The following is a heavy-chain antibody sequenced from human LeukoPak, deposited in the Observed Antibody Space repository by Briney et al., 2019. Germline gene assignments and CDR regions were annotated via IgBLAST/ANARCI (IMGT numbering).Heavy chain of an antibody. V-gene: IGHV6-1*01. D-gene: IGHD2-8*01. CDR1: GDSFSANNAA. CDR3: VREDTINGVTHFDY. J-gene: IGHJ4*02. Sequence: PSQTLSLTCAISGDSFSANNAAWNWIRQSPSIGLEGLGRTYYRSKWYTAYAGSVKSRITINSDTSKKQFSLHLNSVTPEDTAVYYCVREDTINGVTHFDYWGQGTLVTVSS. CDR2: TYYRSKWYT.